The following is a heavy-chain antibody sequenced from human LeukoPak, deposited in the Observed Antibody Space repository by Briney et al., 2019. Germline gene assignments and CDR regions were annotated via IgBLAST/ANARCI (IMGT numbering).Heavy chain of an antibody. CDR2: IYYSGST. CDR1: GGSISSYY. J-gene: IGHJ3*02. V-gene: IGHV4-59*01. Sequence: SETLSLTCTVSGGSISSYYWSWIRQPPGKGLEWIGYIYYSGSTNYNPSLKSRVTISVDTSKNQFSLKLSSVTAADTAVYYCARVWYYYDSSGSDDAFDIWGQETMVTVSS. CDR3: ARVWYYYDSSGSDDAFDI. D-gene: IGHD3-22*01.